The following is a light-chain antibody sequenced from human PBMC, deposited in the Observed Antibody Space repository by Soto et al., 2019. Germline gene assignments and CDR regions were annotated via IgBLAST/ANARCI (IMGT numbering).Light chain of an antibody. V-gene: IGLV7-46*01. CDR3: FLSYDGPRRGV. CDR1: TGAVTSGHF. Sequence: QAVVTQEPSLTVSPGGTVTLTCGSSTGAVTSGHFPYWFLQKPGQAPRTLIYDTSNKHSWTPARFSGSLLGGKAALTLSGAQPEDEAEYYCFLSYDGPRRGVFGGGTKLTVL. CDR2: DTS. J-gene: IGLJ3*02.